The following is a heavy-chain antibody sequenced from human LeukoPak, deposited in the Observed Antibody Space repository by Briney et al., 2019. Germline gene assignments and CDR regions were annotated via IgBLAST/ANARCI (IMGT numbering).Heavy chain of an antibody. CDR2: ISSSSTYI. J-gene: IGHJ4*02. CDR3: AKDLNTVTTAFFVH. Sequence: GESLKISCAASGFTFSSYSMNWVRQAPGKGLEWVSSISSSSTYIYYADSVKGRFTISRDNAKNSLYLQMNSLRAEDTAVYYCAKDLNTVTTAFFVHWGQGTLVTVSS. CDR1: GFTFSSYS. D-gene: IGHD4-11*01. V-gene: IGHV3-21*06.